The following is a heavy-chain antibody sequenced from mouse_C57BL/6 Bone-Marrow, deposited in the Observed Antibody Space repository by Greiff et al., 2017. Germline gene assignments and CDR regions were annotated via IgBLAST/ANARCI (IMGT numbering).Heavy chain of an antibody. CDR3: ASLYGLDY. CDR1: GSTFTSYT. CDR2: INPSSGYT. Sequence: VQLQQSGAELARPGASVKMSCKASGSTFTSYTMPWVKQRPGQGLDWLGSINPSSGYTQYNQQFKDKATLTADKSTSTAYMQLSSLTSEDSAVYDGASLYGLDYWGQGTTLTVSS. J-gene: IGHJ2*01. D-gene: IGHD1-1*01. V-gene: IGHV1-4*01.